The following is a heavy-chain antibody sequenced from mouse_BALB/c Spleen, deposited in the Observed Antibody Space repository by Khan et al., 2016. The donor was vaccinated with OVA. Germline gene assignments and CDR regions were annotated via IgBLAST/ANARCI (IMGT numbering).Heavy chain of an antibody. D-gene: IGHD2-14*01. CDR2: INNYTGQP. Sequence: QIQLVQSGPELKKPGETVKISCKASGYTFTTNGMNWVKQAPGKGLKWMGWINNYTGQPIYADDFKGRFAFSLETSANTAYLQINNLKNEDTATYFCARVGYNGTMDYWGQGTSVTVSS. CDR1: GYTFTTNG. V-gene: IGHV9-3-1*01. CDR3: ARVGYNGTMDY. J-gene: IGHJ4*01.